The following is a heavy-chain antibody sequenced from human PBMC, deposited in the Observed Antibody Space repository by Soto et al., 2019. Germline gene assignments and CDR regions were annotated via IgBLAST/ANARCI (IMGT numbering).Heavy chain of an antibody. Sequence: QVLLVQSGAEVKKPGSSVKVSCKASGGTFSSYAISWVRQARGQGLEWMGGIIPIFGTANYAQKFQGRVTITADESTSTAYMELSSLRSEDTAVYYCAREERYCSGGSCYPDWFDPWGQGTLVTVSS. CDR2: IIPIFGTA. CDR1: GGTFSSYA. J-gene: IGHJ5*02. CDR3: AREERYCSGGSCYPDWFDP. V-gene: IGHV1-69*12. D-gene: IGHD2-15*01.